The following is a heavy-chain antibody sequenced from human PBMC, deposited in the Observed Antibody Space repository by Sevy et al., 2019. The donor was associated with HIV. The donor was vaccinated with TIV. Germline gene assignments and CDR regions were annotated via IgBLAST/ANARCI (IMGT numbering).Heavy chain of an antibody. V-gene: IGHV3-30*04. Sequence: GGSLRLSCAASGFTFSSYAMHWVRQAPGKGLEWVAVISYDGSNKYYADSVKRRFTISRDNSKNTLYLQMNSLRAEDTAVYYCARCDFGVVIAFDYWGQGTLVTVSS. CDR1: GFTFSSYA. CDR2: ISYDGSNK. CDR3: ARCDFGVVIAFDY. D-gene: IGHD3-3*01. J-gene: IGHJ4*02.